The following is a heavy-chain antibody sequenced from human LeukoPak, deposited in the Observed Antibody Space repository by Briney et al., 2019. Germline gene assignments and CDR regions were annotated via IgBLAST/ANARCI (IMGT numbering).Heavy chain of an antibody. J-gene: IGHJ4*02. CDR3: ARQYYYGSGSYYSPLDY. CDR1: GYTFTSYG. D-gene: IGHD3-10*01. V-gene: IGHV1-18*01. Sequence: ASVKVSCKASGYTFTSYGISWVRQAPGQGLEWMGWISAYSGNTNYAQKLQGRVTMTTDTSTSTAYMELRSLRSDDTAVHYCARQYYYGSGSYYSPLDYWGQGTLVTVSS. CDR2: ISAYSGNT.